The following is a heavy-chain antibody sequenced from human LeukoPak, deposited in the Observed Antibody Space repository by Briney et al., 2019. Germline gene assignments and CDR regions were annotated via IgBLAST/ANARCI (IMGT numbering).Heavy chain of an antibody. CDR1: GYTFTGYY. CDR2: INPNSGGT. CDR3: ARSDDLPGDFDC. V-gene: IGHV1-2*02. D-gene: IGHD1-1*01. Sequence: ASVKVSCKTSGYTFTGYYLHWVRLAPGRGLEWLGWINPNSGGTTYAQKFRGRVTMTRDTSINTAYMELSGLISNDTAVYYCARSDDLPGDFDCWGQGTLVTVSS. J-gene: IGHJ4*02.